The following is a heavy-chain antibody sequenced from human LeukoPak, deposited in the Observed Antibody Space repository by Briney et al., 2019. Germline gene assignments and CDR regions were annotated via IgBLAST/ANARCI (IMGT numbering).Heavy chain of an antibody. V-gene: IGHV4-39*01. D-gene: IGHD3-22*01. CDR2: IFYSGST. Sequence: PSETLSLTCTVSGGSISSSNYYWGWTRQPPGKGLEWIGNIFYSGSTYYNPSLKSRVTISVDTSKNQFSLKLSSVTAADTAIYYCARRDSSAYYYAFGYWGQGTLVTVSS. J-gene: IGHJ4*02. CDR1: GGSISSSNYY. CDR3: ARRDSSAYYYAFGY.